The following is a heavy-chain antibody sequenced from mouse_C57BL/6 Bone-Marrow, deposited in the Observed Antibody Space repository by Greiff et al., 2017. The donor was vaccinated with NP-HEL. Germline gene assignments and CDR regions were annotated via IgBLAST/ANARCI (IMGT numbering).Heavy chain of an antibody. CDR3: AREDLDFDV. Sequence: QVQLQQPGAELVKPGASVKLSCKASGYTFTSYWMQWVKQRPGQGLEWIGEIDPSDSYTNYNQKFKGKATLTVDTSSSTAYMQLSSLTSEDAAVYYCAREDLDFDVWGTGTTVTVSS. CDR1: GYTFTSYW. CDR2: IDPSDSYT. J-gene: IGHJ1*03. V-gene: IGHV1-50*01.